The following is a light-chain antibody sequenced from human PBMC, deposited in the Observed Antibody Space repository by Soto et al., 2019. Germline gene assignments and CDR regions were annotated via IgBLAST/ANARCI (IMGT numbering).Light chain of an antibody. Sequence: DIVMTQSPRSLPVTPREPASISCKSSQSLLHSNGYTYLDWYLQKPGQSPQLLIYLGFNRASGVPDRFSGSGSGADFTLKISSVEAEDVGVYYCMQSLQTPLTFGGGTKVEIK. J-gene: IGKJ4*01. V-gene: IGKV2-28*01. CDR3: MQSLQTPLT. CDR2: LGF. CDR1: QSLLHSNGYTY.